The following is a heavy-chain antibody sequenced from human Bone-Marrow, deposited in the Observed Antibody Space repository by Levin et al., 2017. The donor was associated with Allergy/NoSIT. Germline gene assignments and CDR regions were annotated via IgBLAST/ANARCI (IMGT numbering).Heavy chain of an antibody. CDR2: SSAYNGKT. J-gene: IGHJ4*02. Sequence: ASVKVSCEASGYTFTSYVISWVRQAPGQGPEWLGWSSAYNGKTKYAQNFQGRVTMTTDRSTSTAYMELRSLISDDTAVYYCARENYDSSGYYLHFDSWGQGTLSPSPQ. V-gene: IGHV1-18*01. CDR3: ARENYDSSGYYLHFDS. D-gene: IGHD3-22*01. CDR1: GYTFTSYV.